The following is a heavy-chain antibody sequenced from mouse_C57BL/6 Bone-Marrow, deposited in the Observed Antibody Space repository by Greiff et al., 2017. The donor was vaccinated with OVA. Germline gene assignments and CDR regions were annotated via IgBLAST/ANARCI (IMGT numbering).Heavy chain of an antibody. CDR2: ISDGGSYT. V-gene: IGHV5-4*03. D-gene: IGHD1-1*01. Sequence: EVNVVESGGGLVKPGGSLKLSCAASGFTFSSYAMSWVRQTPEKRLEWVATISDGGSYTYYPDNVKGRFTISRDNAKNNLYLQMSHLKSEDTAMYYCARGFYGSSSYYYAMDYWGQGTSVTVSS. CDR1: GFTFSSYA. CDR3: ARGFYGSSSYYYAMDY. J-gene: IGHJ4*01.